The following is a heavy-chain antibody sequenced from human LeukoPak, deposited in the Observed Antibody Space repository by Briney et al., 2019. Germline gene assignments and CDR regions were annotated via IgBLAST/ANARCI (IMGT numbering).Heavy chain of an antibody. D-gene: IGHD2-2*01. CDR1: GFTFSYYS. Sequence: GGSLRLSCAASGFTFSYYSMNWVRQAPGKGLEWVASISSSSSYIYYADSVKGRFTISRDNAKNSLYLHIISLRAEDTAVYYCARAYCSDTCCYRYFDYWGQGTLVTVSS. J-gene: IGHJ4*02. CDR2: ISSSSSYI. V-gene: IGHV3-21*01. CDR3: ARAYCSDTCCYRYFDY.